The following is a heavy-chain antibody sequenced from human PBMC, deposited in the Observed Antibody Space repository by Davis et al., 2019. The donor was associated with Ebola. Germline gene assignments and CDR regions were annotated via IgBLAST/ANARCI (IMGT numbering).Heavy chain of an antibody. CDR2: VQNIGST. D-gene: IGHD5-12*01. J-gene: IGHJ6*02. V-gene: IGHV4-59*08. CDR1: GGPISTYH. Sequence: PSETLSLTCTVSGGPISTYHWTWIRQPPGKGLEWIGYVQNIGSTYYNPSLKSRVTISVDTSKNQFSLKLSSVTAADTAVYYCARQGATLDYYGMDVWGQGTTVTVSS. CDR3: ARQGATLDYYGMDV.